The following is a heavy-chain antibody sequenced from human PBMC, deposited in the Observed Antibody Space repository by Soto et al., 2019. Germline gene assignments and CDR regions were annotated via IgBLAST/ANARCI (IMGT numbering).Heavy chain of an antibody. CDR2: MNPNSGNT. J-gene: IGHJ4*02. Sequence: QVQLVQSGAEVKKPGASVKVSCKASGYTFTSYDINWVRQATGQGLEWMGWMNPNSGNTGYAQKFQGRVNMTRTTSISTAYMELSSLRSEDTAVYYCARGRLTHCSGGSCNNFDYWGQGTLVTVSS. CDR1: GYTFTSYD. V-gene: IGHV1-8*01. D-gene: IGHD2-15*01. CDR3: ARGRLTHCSGGSCNNFDY.